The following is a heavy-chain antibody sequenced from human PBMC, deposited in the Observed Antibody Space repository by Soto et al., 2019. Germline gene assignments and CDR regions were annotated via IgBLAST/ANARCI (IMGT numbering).Heavy chain of an antibody. CDR1: GYTFTSYG. D-gene: IGHD5-18*01. V-gene: IGHV1-18*01. Sequence: ASVKVSCKASGYTFTSYGISWVRQAPGQGLEWMGWISAYNGNTNYAQKLQGRVTMTTDTSTSTAYMELRSLRSDDTAVYYCARSRNVDTAMVYYYYMDVWGKGTTVTVSS. J-gene: IGHJ6*03. CDR2: ISAYNGNT. CDR3: ARSRNVDTAMVYYYYMDV.